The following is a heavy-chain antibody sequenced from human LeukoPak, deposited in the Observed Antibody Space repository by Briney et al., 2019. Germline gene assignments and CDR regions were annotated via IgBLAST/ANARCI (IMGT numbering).Heavy chain of an antibody. D-gene: IGHD3-10*01. CDR1: GYTFTAYY. CDR3: ARDTTMVRGLDV. V-gene: IGHV1-2*02. J-gene: IGHJ6*04. CDR2: INPNSGGT. Sequence: ASVKVSCKASGYTFTAYYMHWVRQAPGQGLEWMGWINPNSGGTNYAQKFQGRVTMTRDTSISTAYMELSGLISDDTAVYYCARDTTMVRGLDVWGKGTTVTISS.